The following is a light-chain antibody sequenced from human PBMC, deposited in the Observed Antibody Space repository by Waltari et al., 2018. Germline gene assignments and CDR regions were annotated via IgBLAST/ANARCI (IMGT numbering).Light chain of an antibody. Sequence: DIQMTQSPSTLSASVGDSLTITCRASQSVFDWLAWYQQKPGQAPKLLIYQASTLQNGVPSRFRASGSGTVFTLTINTLQPDDFATYYCQEYNSNSWTFGQGTKVEIK. CDR2: QAS. V-gene: IGKV1-5*03. CDR1: QSVFDW. CDR3: QEYNSNSWT. J-gene: IGKJ1*01.